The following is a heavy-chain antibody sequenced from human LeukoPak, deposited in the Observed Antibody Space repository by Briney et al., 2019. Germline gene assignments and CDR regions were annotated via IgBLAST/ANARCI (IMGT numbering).Heavy chain of an antibody. D-gene: IGHD3-3*01. CDR3: ARFWSGYSNWFDP. CDR2: IYYSGST. Sequence: PSETLSLTCTVSGGSISSSSYYWGWIRQPPGKGLEWIGSIYYSGSTYYNPSLKSRVTISVDTSKNQFSLKLSSVTAADTAVYYCARFWSGYSNWFDPWGQGTLVSVSS. V-gene: IGHV4-39*01. J-gene: IGHJ5*02. CDR1: GGSISSSSYY.